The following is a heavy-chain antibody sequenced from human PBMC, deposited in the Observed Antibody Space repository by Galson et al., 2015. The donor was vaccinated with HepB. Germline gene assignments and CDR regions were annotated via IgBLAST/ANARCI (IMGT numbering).Heavy chain of an antibody. D-gene: IGHD3-3*01. Sequence: SVKVSCKASGYTFTSYSIHWVRQAPGQRLEWMGWINTGNGNTKYSRKFQGRVTITRDTSATTAYMELSSLRSEDTALYFCARGHHSPEFFDVWNSYPDPNNWFDPWGQGTLITVSS. CDR3: ARGHHSPEFFDVWNSYPDPNNWFDP. CDR2: INTGNGNT. CDR1: GYTFTSYS. V-gene: IGHV1-3*04. J-gene: IGHJ5*02.